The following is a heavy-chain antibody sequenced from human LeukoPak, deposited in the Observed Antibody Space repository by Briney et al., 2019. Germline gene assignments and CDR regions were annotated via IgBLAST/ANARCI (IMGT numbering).Heavy chain of an antibody. V-gene: IGHV3-48*04. CDR1: GFTFSNYN. Sequence: GGSLRLSCAASGFTFSNYNMNWVRQAPGKGLEWVSYISSSTSTIYYADSVKGRFTISRDNAKSSLYLQMNSLRAEDTAVYYCARKLSGSGTYFDYWGQGTLVSVSS. CDR2: ISSSTSTI. D-gene: IGHD3-10*01. CDR3: ARKLSGSGTYFDY. J-gene: IGHJ4*02.